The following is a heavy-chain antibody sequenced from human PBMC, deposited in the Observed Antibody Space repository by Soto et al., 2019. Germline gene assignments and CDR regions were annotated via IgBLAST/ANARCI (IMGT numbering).Heavy chain of an antibody. CDR1: GFTFNNYA. CDR3: GKGNSKWGTGDAFDI. D-gene: IGHD7-27*01. Sequence: EVQLLESGGGVVQPGGSLRLSCAASGFTFNNYALNWVRQAPGKGLEWVSSISGTGGSTFYAGSAKGRFTISRDNSKNTLFLQMTSLRAEDTAVYSGGKGNSKWGTGDAFDIWGQGTMVTVSS. CDR2: ISGTGGST. V-gene: IGHV3-23*01. J-gene: IGHJ3*02.